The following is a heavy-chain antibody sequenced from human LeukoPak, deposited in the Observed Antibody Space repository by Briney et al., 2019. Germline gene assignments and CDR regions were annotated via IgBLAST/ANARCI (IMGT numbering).Heavy chain of an antibody. CDR3: AREKGSGYYYVEGSFDY. V-gene: IGHV1-3*01. Sequence: RASVKVSCKASGYTFTSYAMHWVRQAPGQRLEWMGWINAGNGNTKYSQKFQGRVTITRDTSASTAYMEPSSLRSEDTAVYYCAREKGSGYYYVEGSFDYWGQGTLVTVSS. CDR1: GYTFTSYA. J-gene: IGHJ4*02. D-gene: IGHD3-22*01. CDR2: INAGNGNT.